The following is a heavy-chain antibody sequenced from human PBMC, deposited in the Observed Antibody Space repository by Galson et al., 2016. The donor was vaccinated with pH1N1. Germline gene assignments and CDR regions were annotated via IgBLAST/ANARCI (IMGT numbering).Heavy chain of an antibody. CDR1: GYTSTIYA. CDR2: INVGNGNT. CDR3: ARRVGRSFDY. J-gene: IGHJ4*02. Sequence: QSGAEVKKPGASVKVSCKASGYTSTIYAIRWVRQAPGQSLEWMGWINVGNGNTKYSQKFQDRVTITRDTSATTAYMELSSLRFEDTAVYYCARRVGRSFDYWGQGTLVTVSS. V-gene: IGHV1-3*01. D-gene: IGHD3-16*01.